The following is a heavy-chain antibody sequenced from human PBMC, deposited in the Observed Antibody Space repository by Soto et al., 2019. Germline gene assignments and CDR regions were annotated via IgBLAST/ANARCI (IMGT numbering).Heavy chain of an antibody. CDR2: ISAYNGNT. D-gene: IGHD2-2*03. J-gene: IGHJ6*02. Sequence: SVKVSCKASGYTFTSYGISWVRQAPVQGLEWMGWISAYNGNTNYAQKLQGRVTMTTDTSTSTAYMELRSLRSDDTAVYYCARDGYCSSTSCPPYYYYYYGMDVWGQGTTVTVS. CDR1: GYTFTSYG. V-gene: IGHV1-18*01. CDR3: ARDGYCSSTSCPPYYYYYYGMDV.